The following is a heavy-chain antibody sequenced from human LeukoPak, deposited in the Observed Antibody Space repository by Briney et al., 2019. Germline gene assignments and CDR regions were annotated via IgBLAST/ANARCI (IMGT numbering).Heavy chain of an antibody. V-gene: IGHV1-69*13. CDR3: ASRIAAAGTPRKPSSMDYYYGMDV. CDR1: GGTFSSYA. Sequence: SVMVSCKASGGTFSSYAISWVRQAPGQGLEWMGGIIPIFGTANYAQKFQGRVTITADESTSTAYMELSSLRSEDTAVYYCASRIAAAGTPRKPSSMDYYYGMDVWGQGTTVTVSS. CDR2: IIPIFGTA. D-gene: IGHD6-13*01. J-gene: IGHJ6*02.